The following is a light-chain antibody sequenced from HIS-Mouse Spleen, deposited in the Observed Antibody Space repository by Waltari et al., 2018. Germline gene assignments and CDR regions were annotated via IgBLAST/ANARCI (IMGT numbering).Light chain of an antibody. V-gene: IGKV4-1*01. CDR1: QSALYSSNNKHY. Sequence: DIVMTQSPDSLAVSLGERATINCKSSQSALYSSNNKHYLAWYQQKPGQPPKLLIYWASTRESGVPDRFSGSGSGTDFTLTISILQAEDVAVYYCQQYYSTQLTFGGGTKVEIK. J-gene: IGKJ4*01. CDR2: WAS. CDR3: QQYYSTQLT.